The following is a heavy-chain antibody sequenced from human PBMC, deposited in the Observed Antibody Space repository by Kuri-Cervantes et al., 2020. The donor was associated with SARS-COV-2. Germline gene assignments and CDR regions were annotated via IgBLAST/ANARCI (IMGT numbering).Heavy chain of an antibody. CDR2: IRYDGSNK. J-gene: IGHJ4*02. CDR1: GFTFSYAW. CDR3: ARGSYDFWSGYYGVSGLEVSFDY. V-gene: IGHV3-30*02. D-gene: IGHD3-3*01. Sequence: GESLKISCTASGFTFSYAWMSWVRQAPGKGLEWVAFIRYDGSNKYYADSVKGRFTISRDNSKNTLYLQMNSLRAEDTAVYYCARGSYDFWSGYYGVSGLEVSFDYWGQGTLVTVSS.